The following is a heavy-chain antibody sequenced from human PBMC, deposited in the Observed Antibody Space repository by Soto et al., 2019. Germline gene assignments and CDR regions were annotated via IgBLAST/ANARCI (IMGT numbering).Heavy chain of an antibody. D-gene: IGHD1-1*01. V-gene: IGHV1-46*03. CDR3: ARGNDLPYYYYGLDV. CDR2: IDPRSGSA. Sequence: QVQLVQSGAEVKKPGASVKVSCKASGYTFTTHYIHWVRQAPGQGPEWMGIIDPRSGSAGYAQRFQVSVTMTRDTPTSTFYMELSSLRSEDTAVYHCARGNDLPYYYYGLDVWGQGTTVTVSS. CDR1: GYTFTTHY. J-gene: IGHJ6*02.